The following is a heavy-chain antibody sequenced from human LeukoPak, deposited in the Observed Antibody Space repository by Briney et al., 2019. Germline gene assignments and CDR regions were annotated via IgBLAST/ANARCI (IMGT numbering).Heavy chain of an antibody. D-gene: IGHD5-18*01. Sequence: PGGSLRLSCAASGFTLSSYAMTWVRQAPGRGLEWVSSVDGGGGGTYYADSVKGRFTTSRDNSKNTLFLQMNSLRAEDTAVYYCAKMDTAMDSPKGHWGQGTLVTVSS. J-gene: IGHJ4*02. V-gene: IGHV3-23*01. CDR3: AKMDTAMDSPKGH. CDR1: GFTLSSYA. CDR2: VDGGGGGT.